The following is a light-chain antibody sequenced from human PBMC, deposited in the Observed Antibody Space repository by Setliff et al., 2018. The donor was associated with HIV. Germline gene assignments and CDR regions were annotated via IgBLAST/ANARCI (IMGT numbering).Light chain of an antibody. V-gene: IGLV1-40*01. CDR1: SSNIGAHYD. Sequence: QSVLTQPPSLPGAPGQRVTISCTGSSSNIGAHYDVHWYQQLPGTAPKLLIYGNNNRPPGVPDRFSGSKSGTSASLAITGLQPEDEGDYYCQSYDTSLSGSSVFGGGTKVTVL. J-gene: IGLJ2*01. CDR3: QSYDTSLSGSSV. CDR2: GNN.